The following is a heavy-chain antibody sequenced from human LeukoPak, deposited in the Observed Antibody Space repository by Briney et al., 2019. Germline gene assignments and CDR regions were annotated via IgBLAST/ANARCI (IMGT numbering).Heavy chain of an antibody. CDR3: AREKMDIVVVPAATNWFGP. CDR2: INHSGST. J-gene: IGHJ5*02. Sequence: SETLSLTCAVYGGSFSGYYWSWIRQPPGKGLEWIGEINHSGSTNYNPSLKSRVTISVDTSKNQFSLKLSSVTAADTAVYYCAREKMDIVVVPAATNWFGPWGQGTLVTVSS. D-gene: IGHD2-2*03. V-gene: IGHV4-34*01. CDR1: GGSFSGYY.